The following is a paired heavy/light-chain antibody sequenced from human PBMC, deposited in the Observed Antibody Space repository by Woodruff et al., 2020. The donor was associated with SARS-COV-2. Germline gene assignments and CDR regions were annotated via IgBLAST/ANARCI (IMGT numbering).Light chain of an antibody. CDR1: QSVLYSSNNKNY. Sequence: DIVMTQSPDSLAVSLGERATINCKSSQSVLYSSNNKNYLAWYQQKPGQPPKLLIYWASTRESGVPDRFSGSGSGTDFTLTISSLQAEDVAVYYCQQYYSTPTFGGGTKVEIK. CDR3: QQYYSTPT. V-gene: IGKV4-1*01. J-gene: IGKJ4*01. CDR2: WAS.
Heavy chain of an antibody. CDR3: AKDVMGGYYGSGARGPWPLIPNYFDY. Sequence: EVQLLESGGGLVQPGGSLRLSCAASGFTFSSYAMSWVRQAPGKGLEWVSAISGSGGSTYYADSVKGRFTISRDNSKNTLYLQMNSLRAEDTAVYYCAKDVMGGYYGSGARGPWPLIPNYFDYWGQGTLVTVSS. CDR1: GFTFSSYA. D-gene: IGHD3-10*01. V-gene: IGHV3-23*01. J-gene: IGHJ4*02. CDR2: ISGSGGST.